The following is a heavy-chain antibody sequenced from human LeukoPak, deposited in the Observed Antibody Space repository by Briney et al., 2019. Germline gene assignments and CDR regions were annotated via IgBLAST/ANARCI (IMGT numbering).Heavy chain of an antibody. Sequence: ASVKVSCKASGYTFTSYDIDWVRQATGQGLEWMGWMNPNSGNTGYAQKFQGGVTMTRNTSISTAYMELSSLRSEDTAVYYCARPGSRGLKYDYMDVWGKGTTVIVSS. J-gene: IGHJ6*03. CDR1: GYTFTSYD. CDR2: MNPNSGNT. CDR3: ARPGSRGLKYDYMDV. V-gene: IGHV1-8*01. D-gene: IGHD6-25*01.